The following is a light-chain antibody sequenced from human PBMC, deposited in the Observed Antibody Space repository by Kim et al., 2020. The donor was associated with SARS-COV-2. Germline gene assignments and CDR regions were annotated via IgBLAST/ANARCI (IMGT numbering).Light chain of an antibody. CDR1: SSNIGSNY. Sequence: QSVLTQPPSESGTTGQRVTISCSGSSSNIGSNYVYWYQQLPGTAPKLLIYRNNQRPSGVPDRFSGSKSGTSASLAISGLRSEDEADYYCAAWDDSLSGAVFGGGTHLTVL. CDR2: RNN. J-gene: IGLJ7*01. CDR3: AAWDDSLSGAV. V-gene: IGLV1-47*01.